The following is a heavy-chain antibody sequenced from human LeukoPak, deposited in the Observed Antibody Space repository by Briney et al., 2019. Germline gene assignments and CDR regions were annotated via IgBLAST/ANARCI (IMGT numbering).Heavy chain of an antibody. V-gene: IGHV4-34*01. D-gene: IGHD1-26*01. CDR2: INHSGST. Sequence: KSSETLSLTCAVYGGSFSGYYWSWIRQPPGKGLEWIGEINHSGSTNYNPSLKSRVTISVDTSKNQFSLKLSSVTAADTAVYYCARQEWELLFNWFDPWGQGTLVTVSS. J-gene: IGHJ5*02. CDR3: ARQEWELLFNWFDP. CDR1: GGSFSGYY.